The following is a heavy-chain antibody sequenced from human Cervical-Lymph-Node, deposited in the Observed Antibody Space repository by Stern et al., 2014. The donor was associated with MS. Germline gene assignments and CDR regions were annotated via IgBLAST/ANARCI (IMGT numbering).Heavy chain of an antibody. CDR2: VSAIGGSA. Sequence: QVQLLQPGAQVKKPGASVKVSCKGSGYTFIRYYIQWVRQAPGQGLEWMGVVSAIGGSARYAQKFQGSVTMASDTSTSTVSMELSSLRAEDTAVYYCATLYDSSGNYGMEVWGQGTTVIVSS. V-gene: IGHV1-46*01. D-gene: IGHD5/OR15-5a*01. CDR1: GYTFIRYY. J-gene: IGHJ6*02. CDR3: ATLYDSSGNYGMEV.